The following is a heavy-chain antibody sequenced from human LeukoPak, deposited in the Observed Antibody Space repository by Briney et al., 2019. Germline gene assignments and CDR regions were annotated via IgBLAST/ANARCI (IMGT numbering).Heavy chain of an antibody. CDR1: GGSISTSNYY. Sequence: PSETLSLTCTVSGGSISTSNYYWGWIRQPPGKGLEWIGSIYYSGSTYYTPSLKSRVTISVDTSKNQFSLKLSSVTAADTAVYYCARVSGYDWESFYDYWGQGTLVTVSS. J-gene: IGHJ4*02. CDR3: ARVSGYDWESFYDY. V-gene: IGHV4-39*07. D-gene: IGHD5-12*01. CDR2: IYYSGST.